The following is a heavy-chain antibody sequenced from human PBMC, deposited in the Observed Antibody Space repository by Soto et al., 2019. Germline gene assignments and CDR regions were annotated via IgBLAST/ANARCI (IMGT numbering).Heavy chain of an antibody. CDR3: ARYIIGEGEWLLTYYYYGMDV. CDR1: GGLMRTNRYD. CDR2: IHYSGIT. D-gene: IGHD3-3*01. Sequence: SETLSHTNTGSGGLMRTNRYDWCWILQPQGKELEWIGSIHYSGITYYNPSLKSRVTLSVDTSKNLFSLKLSSVTAADTAVYYCARYIIGEGEWLLTYYYYGMDVWGQGTTVT. J-gene: IGHJ6*02. V-gene: IGHV4-39*01.